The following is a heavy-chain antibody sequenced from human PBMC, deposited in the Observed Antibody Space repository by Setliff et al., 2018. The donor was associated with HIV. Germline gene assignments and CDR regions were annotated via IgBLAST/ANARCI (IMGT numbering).Heavy chain of an antibody. CDR1: GFTFSSYG. CDR2: IWYDGSNE. CDR3: ARVLQPLVLSNYMDV. J-gene: IGHJ6*03. D-gene: IGHD6-13*01. V-gene: IGHV3-33*01. Sequence: GGSLRLSCAASGFTFSSYGMHWVRQTPGKGLEWVAVIWYDGSNENYAGSVKGRFTISRDNSKKTLYLQMNSLRAEDTAVYYCARVLQPLVLSNYMDVWGKGTTVTVSS.